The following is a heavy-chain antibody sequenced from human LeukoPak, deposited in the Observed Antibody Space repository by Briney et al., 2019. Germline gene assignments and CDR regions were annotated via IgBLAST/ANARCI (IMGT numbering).Heavy chain of an antibody. CDR1: GYTLTELS. D-gene: IGHD3-10*01. CDR3: ATALRGYYGSGSYNPMDV. Sequence: ASVKVSCKVSGYTLTELSMHWVRQAPGKGLEWMGGFDPEDGETIYAQKFQGRVTMTEDTSTDTAYMELGSLRSEDTAVYYCATALRGYYGSGSYNPMDVWGQGTTVTVSS. J-gene: IGHJ6*02. V-gene: IGHV1-24*01. CDR2: FDPEDGET.